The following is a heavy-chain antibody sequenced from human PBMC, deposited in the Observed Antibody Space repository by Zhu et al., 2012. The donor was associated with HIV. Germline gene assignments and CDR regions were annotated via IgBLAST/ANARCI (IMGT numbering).Heavy chain of an antibody. CDR2: IHHSGTT. CDR3: ARADGSGTYYYYYMDV. CDR1: GGSISSGDYY. J-gene: IGHJ6*03. V-gene: IGHV4-30-4*08. Sequence: QVQLQESGPGLVKPSQTLSLTCTVSGGSISSGDYYWSWIRQPPGKDLEWIAYIHHSGTTYYNPSLKSRLSISIDTSKNQFSLRLSSVSAADTAVYFCARADGSGTYYYYYMDVWGKGTNGHRLL. D-gene: IGHD3-10*01.